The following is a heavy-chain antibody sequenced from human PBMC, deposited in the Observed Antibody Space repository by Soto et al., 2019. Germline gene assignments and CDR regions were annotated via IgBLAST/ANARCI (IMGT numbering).Heavy chain of an antibody. CDR1: GVTFSDNW. V-gene: IGHV3-7*01. CDR3: ARRPCTTSYCRRTFDI. J-gene: IGHJ3*02. CDR2: INQAGSEK. D-gene: IGHD2-8*01. Sequence: PGGSLRLSCEASGVTFSDNWMSWVRQAQGKGLEWVANINQAGSEKYYLESVKGRFSISRESANKSLYLQTNSLRADDTAVYYCARRPCTTSYCRRTFDIRG.